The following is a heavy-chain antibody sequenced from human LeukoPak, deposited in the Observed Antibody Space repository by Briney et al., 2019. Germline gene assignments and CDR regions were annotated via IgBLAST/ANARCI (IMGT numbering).Heavy chain of an antibody. V-gene: IGHV3-21*04. CDR2: ISSSSSYI. CDR3: ARAPMTTEDY. J-gene: IGHJ4*02. Sequence: GSLRLSCAASGFTFSNYSMNWVRQAPGKGLEWVSSISSSSSYIYYADSVKGRFTISRDNAKNSLYLQMNSLRVEDTAVYYCARAPMTTEDYWGQGTLVTVSS. CDR1: GFTFSNYS. D-gene: IGHD4-17*01.